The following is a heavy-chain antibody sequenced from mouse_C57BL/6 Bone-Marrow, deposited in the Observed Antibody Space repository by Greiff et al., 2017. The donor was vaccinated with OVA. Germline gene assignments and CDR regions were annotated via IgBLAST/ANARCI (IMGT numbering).Heavy chain of an antibody. CDR2: IWSGGST. V-gene: IGHV2-2*02. D-gene: IGHD1-1*01. J-gene: IGHJ4*01. CDR1: GFSLTSYG. Sequence: QVQLKESGPGLVQPSQSLYITCTVSGFSLTSYGVHWVRQSPGKGLAWLGVIWSGGSTDDNAAFISSMSISKYTSNSQVFFKMNRLQANDTAIYYCARSPPYYCSSSYYAMYYWGQGTSVTVST. CDR3: ARSPPYYCSSSYYAMYY.